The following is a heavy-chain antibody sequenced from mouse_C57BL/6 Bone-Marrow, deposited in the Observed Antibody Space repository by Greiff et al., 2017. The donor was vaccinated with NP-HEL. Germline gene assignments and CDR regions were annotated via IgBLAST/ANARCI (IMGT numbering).Heavy chain of an antibody. D-gene: IGHD1-1*01. CDR1: GFTFSDYG. J-gene: IGHJ2*01. CDR3: ARRFPYGSRFDY. Sequence: DVKLVESGGGLVKPGGSLKLSCAASGFTFSDYGMHWVRQAPEKGLEWVAYISSGSSTIYYADTVKGRFTISRDNAKNTLFLQMTSLRSEDTAMYYCARRFPYGSRFDYWGQGTTLTVSS. CDR2: ISSGSSTI. V-gene: IGHV5-17*01.